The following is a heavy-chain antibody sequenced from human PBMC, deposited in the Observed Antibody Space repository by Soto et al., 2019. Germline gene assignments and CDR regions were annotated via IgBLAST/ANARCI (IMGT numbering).Heavy chain of an antibody. CDR3: ARGLGRITMVRGVIITVTNEY. CDR2: MNPNSGNT. V-gene: IGHV1-8*01. CDR1: GCTFTSYD. J-gene: IGHJ4*02. D-gene: IGHD3-10*01. Sequence: ASVKVSCKASGCTFTSYDINWVGQATGRVLEWMGCMNPNSGNTGYAQKFQGRVDMTRNTSISTVYMEMSSMRSEDTAVYYCARGLGRITMVRGVIITVTNEYWGQGTVVTVSS.